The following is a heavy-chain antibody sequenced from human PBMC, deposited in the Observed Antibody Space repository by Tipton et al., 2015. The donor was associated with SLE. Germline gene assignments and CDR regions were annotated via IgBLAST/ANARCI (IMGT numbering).Heavy chain of an antibody. D-gene: IGHD1-26*01. Sequence: SLRLSCAASGFTFSSYAMSWVRQAPGKGLEWVSVIYSGGSSTYYADSVKGRFTISRDNSKNTLYLQMNSLRVEDTAVYYCATSGSYDQFDYWGQGTLVTVSS. V-gene: IGHV3-23*03. CDR2: IYSGGSST. CDR1: GFTFSSYA. CDR3: ATSGSYDQFDY. J-gene: IGHJ4*02.